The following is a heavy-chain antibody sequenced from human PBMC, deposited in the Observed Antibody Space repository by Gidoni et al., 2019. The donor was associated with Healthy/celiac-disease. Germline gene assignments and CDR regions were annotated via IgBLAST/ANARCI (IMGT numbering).Heavy chain of an antibody. J-gene: IGHJ4*02. CDR1: GDTCTSCA. D-gene: IGHD5-18*01. Sequence: QVQLVQSGSELKKPGASVKVSCKASGDTCTSCAMNGVRQAPGQGLEWMGWINTNTGNPTYAQGFTGRFVFSLDTSVSTAYLQISSLKAEDTAVYYCAREPPVGVYSYPPHFDYWGQGTLVTVSS. CDR3: AREPPVGVYSYPPHFDY. V-gene: IGHV7-4-1*02. CDR2: INTNTGNP.